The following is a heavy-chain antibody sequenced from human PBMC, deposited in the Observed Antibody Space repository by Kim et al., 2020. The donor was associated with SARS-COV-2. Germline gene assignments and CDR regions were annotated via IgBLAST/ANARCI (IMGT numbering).Heavy chain of an antibody. Sequence: GGSLRLSCAASGFAFDDYPMHWIRQAPGKGLEWISLISWDAGYTYYAASLRGRFTISRDNSESSLYLQLNSLRSEDTAVYYCAKSAGSRSHYRPSHIDSWGQGTLVRVLS. CDR1: GFAFDDYP. V-gene: IGHV3-43*01. D-gene: IGHD3-10*01. CDR2: ISWDAGYT. CDR3: AKSAGSRSHYRPSHIDS. J-gene: IGHJ4*02.